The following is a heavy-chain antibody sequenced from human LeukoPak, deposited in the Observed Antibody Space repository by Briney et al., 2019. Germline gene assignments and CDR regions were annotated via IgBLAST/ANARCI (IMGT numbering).Heavy chain of an antibody. J-gene: IGHJ4*02. V-gene: IGHV3-66*04. CDR2: IYSGGST. CDR3: ARHRVSLYYFDY. CDR1: GFTVSSNY. Sequence: GGSLRLSCAASGFTVSSNYMSWVRQAPGKGREWVSVIYSGGSTYYADSVKGRFTISRDNSKNTLYLQMNSLRAEDTAVYYCARHRVSLYYFDYWGQGTLVTVSS.